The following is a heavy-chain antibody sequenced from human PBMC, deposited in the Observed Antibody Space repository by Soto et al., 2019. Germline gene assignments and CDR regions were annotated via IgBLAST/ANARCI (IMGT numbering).Heavy chain of an antibody. Sequence: PSETLSLTCTVSGGSLRGYSWSWIRQSPGKGLEWIGYVYSGGGTNYSPSFMGRVTISVDTSKNQFSLKLTSVTAADTAVYYCARDKITGLFDYWGQGTLVTVSS. V-gene: IGHV4-59*12. CDR3: ARDKITGLFDY. D-gene: IGHD2-8*02. CDR1: GGSLRGYS. J-gene: IGHJ4*02. CDR2: VYSGGGT.